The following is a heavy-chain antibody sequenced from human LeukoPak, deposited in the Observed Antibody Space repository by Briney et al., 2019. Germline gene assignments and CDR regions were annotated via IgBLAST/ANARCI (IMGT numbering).Heavy chain of an antibody. CDR3: AKDLKVGATTGFAFDI. Sequence: GGSLRLSCAASGFTFDDYAMHWVRQAPGKGLEWVSGISWNSGSIVYADSVKGRFTISRDNAKNSLYLQMNSLRAEDMALYYCAKDLKVGATTGFAFDIWGQGTMVTVSS. CDR1: GFTFDDYA. V-gene: IGHV3-9*03. J-gene: IGHJ3*02. D-gene: IGHD1-26*01. CDR2: ISWNSGSI.